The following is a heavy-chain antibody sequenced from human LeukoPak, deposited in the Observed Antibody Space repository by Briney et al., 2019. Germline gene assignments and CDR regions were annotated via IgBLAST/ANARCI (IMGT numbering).Heavy chain of an antibody. Sequence: PSETLSLTCTVSGGSISSYYWSWIRQPPGKGLEWIGYIHYSGSTNYNPSLKSRVTISVDTSKNQFSLKLSSVTAADTAVYYCARGSVPFFASDYWGQGTLVTVSS. V-gene: IGHV4-59*12. CDR2: IHYSGST. D-gene: IGHD3-10*01. J-gene: IGHJ4*02. CDR3: ARGSVPFFASDY. CDR1: GGSISSYY.